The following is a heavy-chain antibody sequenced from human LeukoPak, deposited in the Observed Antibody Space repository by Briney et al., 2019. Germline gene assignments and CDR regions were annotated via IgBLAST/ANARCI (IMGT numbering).Heavy chain of an antibody. V-gene: IGHV4-34*01. D-gene: IGHD2-21*01. CDR1: GGSFSGYY. J-gene: IGHJ6*03. CDR2: VNHSGST. Sequence: SETLSLTCAVYGGSFSGYYWSWIRQPPGKGLEWIGEVNHSGSTNYNPSLKSRVTISVDTSKNQFSLNLSSVTAADTAVYYCARGIPSYYYYCMDVWGKGTTVTVSS. CDR3: ARGIPSYYYYCMDV.